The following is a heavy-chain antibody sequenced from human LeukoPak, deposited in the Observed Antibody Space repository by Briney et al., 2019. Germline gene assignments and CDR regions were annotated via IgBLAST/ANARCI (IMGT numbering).Heavy chain of an antibody. CDR1: GGTFSSYA. CDR2: ISGSGGST. CDR3: AKDLVSHPHFDY. Sequence: GASVKVSCKASGGTFSSYAMSWVRQAPGKGLEWVSAISGSGGSTCYADSVKGRFTISRDNSKNTLYLQMNSLRAEDTAVYYCAKDLVSHPHFDYWGQGTLVTVSS. V-gene: IGHV3-23*01. D-gene: IGHD3-16*01. J-gene: IGHJ4*02.